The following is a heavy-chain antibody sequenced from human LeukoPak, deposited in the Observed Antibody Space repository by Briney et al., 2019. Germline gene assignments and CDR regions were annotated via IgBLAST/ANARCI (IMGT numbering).Heavy chain of an antibody. CDR2: INSDGSST. Sequence: GGSLRLSCAASGFTFSSYWMHWVRQAPGKGLVWVSRINSDGSSTSYADSVKGRFTISRDNAKNTLYLQMNSLRAEDTAVYYCARSGYFLKMRPGYFDSWGQGTLVTVSS. J-gene: IGHJ4*02. CDR1: GFTFSSYW. D-gene: IGHD3-22*01. CDR3: ARSGYFLKMRPGYFDS. V-gene: IGHV3-74*01.